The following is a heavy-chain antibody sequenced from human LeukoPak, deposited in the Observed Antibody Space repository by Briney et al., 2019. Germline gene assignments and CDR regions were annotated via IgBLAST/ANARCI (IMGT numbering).Heavy chain of an antibody. CDR2: IHYSGST. V-gene: IGHV4-39*01. D-gene: IGHD3-10*01. Sequence: PSETLSLTCTVSGGSISGSTYYWGWIRQPPGKGLEWIATIHYSGSTYYNPSLKSRVTIAVDTSKNQFSLKLTSVTAADTAVYYCARHYVTGVARGYSDYWGQGTLVTVSS. CDR3: ARHYVTGVARGYSDY. J-gene: IGHJ4*02. CDR1: GGSISGSTYY.